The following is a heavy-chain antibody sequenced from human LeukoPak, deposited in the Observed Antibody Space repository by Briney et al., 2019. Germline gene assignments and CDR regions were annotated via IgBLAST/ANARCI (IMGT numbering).Heavy chain of an antibody. D-gene: IGHD3-10*01. J-gene: IGHJ6*03. CDR1: SGSISTYY. Sequence: SETLSLTCTVSSGSISTYYWSWIRQPPGKGLERIGYIYYSETTKYNPSLKSRVTISVDTSKNQFSLKLSSVTAADTAVYYCARALYFGSGSPYYYMDVWGKGTTVIISS. V-gene: IGHV4-59*01. CDR3: ARALYFGSGSPYYYMDV. CDR2: IYYSETT.